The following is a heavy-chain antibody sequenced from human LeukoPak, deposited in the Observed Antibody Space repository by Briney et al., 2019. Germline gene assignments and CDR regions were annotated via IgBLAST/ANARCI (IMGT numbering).Heavy chain of an antibody. CDR2: MNPNSGNT. V-gene: IGHV1-8*01. CDR3: ARGHYDILTGYYYYGMDV. D-gene: IGHD3-9*01. Sequence: ASVKVSCKASGYTFTSYDINRVRQATGQGLEWMGWMNPNSGNTGYAQKFQGRVTMTRNTSISTAYMELSSLRSEDTAVCYCARGHYDILTGYYYYGMDVWGQGTTVTVSS. CDR1: GYTFTSYD. J-gene: IGHJ6*02.